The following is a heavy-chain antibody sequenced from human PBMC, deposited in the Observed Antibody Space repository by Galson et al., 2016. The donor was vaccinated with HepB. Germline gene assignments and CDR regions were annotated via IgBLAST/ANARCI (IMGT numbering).Heavy chain of an antibody. CDR3: ASERLDSSGYSYPDAFEI. Sequence: SLRLSCAASGITLRGYAMNWVRQAPGKGLDWVSCISRGGTNTYYADSVKGRFTVSRDNAKSSLYLQMNNLRAEDTALYYCASERLDSSGYSYPDAFEIWGLGTMVTVSS. J-gene: IGHJ3*02. CDR2: ISRGGTNT. D-gene: IGHD3-22*01. CDR1: GITLRGYA. V-gene: IGHV3-21*01.